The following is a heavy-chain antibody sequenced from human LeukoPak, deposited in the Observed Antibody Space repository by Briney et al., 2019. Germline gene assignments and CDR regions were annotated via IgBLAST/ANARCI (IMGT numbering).Heavy chain of an antibody. J-gene: IGHJ4*02. V-gene: IGHV4-34*01. Sequence: SETLSLTCAVYGGYLRGYYWSWIRQPPGKGLEWIGEINHSGSTNYNPSLNSGVTIPVATSKNQFSHNLSSVTAADTAVYYCAKKTYSSGWRVPIDSWGRGTLVTVSS. CDR1: GGYLRGYY. CDR2: INHSGST. CDR3: AKKTYSSGWRVPIDS. D-gene: IGHD6-19*01.